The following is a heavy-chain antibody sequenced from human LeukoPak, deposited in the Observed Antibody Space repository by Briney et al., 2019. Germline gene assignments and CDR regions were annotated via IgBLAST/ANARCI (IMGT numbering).Heavy chain of an antibody. CDR1: GGSISSYY. D-gene: IGHD6-13*01. Sequence: SETLSLTCTVSGGSISSYYWSWIRQLAGKGLEWIGRIYTSGSTNYNPSLKSRVTMSVDTSKNQFSLKLSSVTAADTAVYYCARSLLSSSWYPYYYYYGMDVWGQGTTATVSS. CDR2: IYTSGST. V-gene: IGHV4-4*07. J-gene: IGHJ6*02. CDR3: ARSLLSSSWYPYYYYYGMDV.